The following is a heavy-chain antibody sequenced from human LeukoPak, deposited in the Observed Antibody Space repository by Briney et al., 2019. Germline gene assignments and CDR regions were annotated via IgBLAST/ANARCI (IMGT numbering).Heavy chain of an antibody. D-gene: IGHD6-19*01. J-gene: IGHJ6*02. Sequence: SQTLSLTCAISGDSVSSNSAAWNWIRQSPSRGLEWLGRTYYRSKWYNDYAVSVKSRITINPDTSKNQFSLQLNSVTPEDTAVYYCAREGPINAVAGDDSYYYYGMDVWGQGTTVTVSS. CDR1: GDSVSSNSAA. CDR2: TYYRSKWYN. V-gene: IGHV6-1*01. CDR3: AREGPINAVAGDDSYYYYGMDV.